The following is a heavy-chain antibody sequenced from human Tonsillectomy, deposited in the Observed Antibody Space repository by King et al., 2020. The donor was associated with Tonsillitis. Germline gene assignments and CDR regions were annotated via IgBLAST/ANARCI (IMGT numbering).Heavy chain of an antibody. CDR1: GFTFSNSA. CDR3: AKARRD. J-gene: IGHJ4*02. V-gene: IGHV3-23*04. Sequence: DVQLVESGGDLVQPGGSLRLSCAASGFTFSNSAMTWVRQAPGKGLEWVSTISGSGDLTKYAESVKGRFIISRDNSQNTLFLQMNSLRVEDTAVYYCAKARRDWGQGILVTVSS. CDR2: ISGSGDLT.